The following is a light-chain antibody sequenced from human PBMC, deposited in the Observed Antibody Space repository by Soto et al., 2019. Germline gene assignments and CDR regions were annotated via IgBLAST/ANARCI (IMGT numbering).Light chain of an antibody. V-gene: IGKV3-20*01. Sequence: EIVMTQSPCTLSLSAGEGETIACTASQSVSSSYLAWWQHKTGQDTRLLIYAAYGRATGIPDRFSCSGSGTDVTLTISRLEPEEVAGYYCQQYGSSTVTVGQGTRLEI. CDR1: QSVSSSY. CDR2: AAY. CDR3: QQYGSSTVT. J-gene: IGKJ5*01.